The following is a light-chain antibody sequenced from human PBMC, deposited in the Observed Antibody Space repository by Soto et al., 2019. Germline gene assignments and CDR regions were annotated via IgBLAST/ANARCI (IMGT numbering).Light chain of an antibody. Sequence: QSALTQPASVSGSPGQSITISCTGTSRNVGSYNLVSWFQQHPDKAPKLIIYEDTQRPSGVSGRFSGSKSGNTASLTISGLQADDEADYYCYSYVGSKSDVFGTGTKLTVL. J-gene: IGLJ1*01. CDR1: SRNVGSYNL. CDR2: EDT. CDR3: YSYVGSKSDV. V-gene: IGLV2-23*01.